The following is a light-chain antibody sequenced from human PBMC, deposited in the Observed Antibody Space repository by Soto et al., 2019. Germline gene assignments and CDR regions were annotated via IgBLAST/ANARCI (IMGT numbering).Light chain of an antibody. Sequence: PGERVTLSCRASQSVSSSYLTWYQQKPGQAPRLLIYGASNRATGIPDRFSGSGSGTDFTLTISRLEPEDFAVYYCQQYGSSGTLGQGTKVDIK. CDR1: QSVSSSY. CDR3: QQYGSSGT. CDR2: GAS. J-gene: IGKJ1*01. V-gene: IGKV3-20*01.